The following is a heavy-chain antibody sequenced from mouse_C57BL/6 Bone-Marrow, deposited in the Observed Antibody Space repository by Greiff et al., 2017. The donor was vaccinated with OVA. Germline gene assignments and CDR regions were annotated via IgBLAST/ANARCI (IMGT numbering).Heavy chain of an antibody. J-gene: IGHJ1*03. CDR3: AREGNWDWYFDV. CDR1: GYTFTSYW. D-gene: IGHD4-1*01. V-gene: IGHV1-69*01. CDR2: IDPSDSYT. Sequence: QVQLKQPGAELVMPGASVKLSCKASGYTFTSYWMHWVKQRPGQGLEWIGEIDPSDSYTNYNQKFKGKSTLTVDKSSSTAYMQLSSLTSEDSAVYYCAREGNWDWYFDVWGTGTTVTVSS.